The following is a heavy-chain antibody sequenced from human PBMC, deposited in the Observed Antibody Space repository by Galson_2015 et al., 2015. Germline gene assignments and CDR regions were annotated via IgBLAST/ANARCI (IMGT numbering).Heavy chain of an antibody. Sequence: SLRLSCAASGFTFSDYYMSWIRQAPGKGLEWVSYISSNSSYTNYADSVKGRFTISRDNAKNSLYLQMNSLRAEDTAVYYCARYCSGGSCYPHPWGQGTLVTVSS. J-gene: IGHJ5*02. D-gene: IGHD2-15*01. CDR1: GFTFSDYY. CDR2: ISSNSSYT. V-gene: IGHV3-11*06. CDR3: ARYCSGGSCYPHP.